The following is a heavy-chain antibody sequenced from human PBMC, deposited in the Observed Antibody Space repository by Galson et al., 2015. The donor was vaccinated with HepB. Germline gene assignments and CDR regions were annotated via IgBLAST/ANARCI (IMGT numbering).Heavy chain of an antibody. CDR1: GSSFTSYW. V-gene: IGHV5-51*01. Sequence: QSGAEVKKPGESLRISCKGSGSSFTSYWIGWVRQMPGKGLEWMGIIYPGDSDTRYSPSFQGQVTISADKSISTAYLQWSSLKASDTAMYYCASQYSSRTGAFDIWGQGSMVTVSS. CDR3: ASQYSSRTGAFDI. J-gene: IGHJ3*02. D-gene: IGHD6-13*01. CDR2: IYPGDSDT.